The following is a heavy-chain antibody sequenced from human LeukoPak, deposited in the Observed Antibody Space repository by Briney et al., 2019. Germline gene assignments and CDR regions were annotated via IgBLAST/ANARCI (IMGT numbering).Heavy chain of an antibody. J-gene: IGHJ6*02. Sequence: GGSLRLSCAASGFTFSSYAMSWVRQAPGKGLEWVSVIYSGGSTYYADSVKGRFTISRDNSKNTLYLQMNSLRAEDTAVYYCAREARIDYYDSSGYSDYYYYGMDVWGQGTTVTVSS. V-gene: IGHV3-53*01. CDR1: GFTFSSYA. D-gene: IGHD3-22*01. CDR2: IYSGGST. CDR3: AREARIDYYDSSGYSDYYYYGMDV.